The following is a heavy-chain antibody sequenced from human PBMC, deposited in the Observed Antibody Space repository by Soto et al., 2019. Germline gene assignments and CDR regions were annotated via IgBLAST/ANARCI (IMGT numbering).Heavy chain of an antibody. J-gene: IGHJ4*02. CDR1: GFTFSNAW. Sequence: GGSLRLSCAASGFTFSNAWMSWVRQAPGKGLEWVGRIKSKTDGGTTDYAAPVKGRFTISRDDSKNTLYLQMNSLKTEDTAVYYCTTEAYYYGSGSLGVFDYWGQGTLVTVSS. V-gene: IGHV3-15*01. CDR2: IKSKTDGGTT. CDR3: TTEAYYYGSGSLGVFDY. D-gene: IGHD3-10*01.